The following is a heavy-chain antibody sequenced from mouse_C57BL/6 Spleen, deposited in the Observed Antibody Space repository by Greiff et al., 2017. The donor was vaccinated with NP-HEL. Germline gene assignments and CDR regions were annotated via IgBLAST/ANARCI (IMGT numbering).Heavy chain of an antibody. CDR2: ISYDGSN. D-gene: IGHD1-1*01. CDR3: ARTTVPLVAMDY. Sequence: EVQLLASGPGLVKPSQSLSLPCSVTGYFIPSVYYWHWIRQFPGNQLEWMGYISYDGSNNYHPSLNNRISITRDTYKNQFFLKLNSLTTEDTATDYCARTTVPLVAMDYWGQGTSVTVSS. CDR1: GYFIPSVYY. J-gene: IGHJ4*01. V-gene: IGHV3-6*01.